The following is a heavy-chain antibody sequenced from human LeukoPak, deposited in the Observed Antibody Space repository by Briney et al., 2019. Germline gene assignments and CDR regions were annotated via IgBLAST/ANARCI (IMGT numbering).Heavy chain of an antibody. Sequence: SETLSLTCAVYGGSFGGYYWSWIRQPPGKGLEWIGEINHSGSTNYNPSLKSRVTISVDTSKNQFSLKLSSVTAADTAVYYCARGWTVTTREYYYGMDVWGQGTTVTVSS. CDR1: GGSFGGYY. D-gene: IGHD4-17*01. CDR2: INHSGST. CDR3: ARGWTVTTREYYYGMDV. V-gene: IGHV4-34*01. J-gene: IGHJ6*02.